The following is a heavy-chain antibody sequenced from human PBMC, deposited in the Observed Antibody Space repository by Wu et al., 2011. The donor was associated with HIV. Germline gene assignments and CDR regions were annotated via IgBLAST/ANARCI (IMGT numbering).Heavy chain of an antibody. CDR3: TTLLSY. Sequence: QLVQSGAEMKRPGSSVKVSCRASEGSFSSYAINWVRQAPGQGLEWMGRIIPVEGRTDYAQKFQGRVTITADKSTNTVYMHLTSLRSEDTAVYYCTTLLSYWGQGTLVTVSS. CDR2: IIPVEGRT. CDR1: EGSFSSYA. V-gene: IGHV1-69*04. D-gene: IGHD3-10*01. J-gene: IGHJ4*02.